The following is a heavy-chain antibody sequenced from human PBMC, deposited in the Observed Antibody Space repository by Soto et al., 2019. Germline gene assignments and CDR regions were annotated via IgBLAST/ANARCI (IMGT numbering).Heavy chain of an antibody. CDR1: GFTFSSYA. Sequence: PGGSLRLSCAASGFTFSSYAMGWVRQAPGKGLEWVSAISGSGGSTYYADSVKGRFTISRDNSKNTLYLQMNSLRAEDTAVYYCAKGSRITGTTSDYWGQGTLVTVSS. CDR2: ISGSGGST. CDR3: AKGSRITGTTSDY. D-gene: IGHD1-7*01. V-gene: IGHV3-23*01. J-gene: IGHJ4*02.